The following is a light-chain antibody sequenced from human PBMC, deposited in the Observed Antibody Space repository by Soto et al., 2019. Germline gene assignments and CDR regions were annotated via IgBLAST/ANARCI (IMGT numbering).Light chain of an antibody. Sequence: DIVLTPAPDSLAVSLGPSSTISCKSSQSLLYRSNNKNYLAWYQQKPGQPPKLLIYWASTRESGVPDRFSGSGSGTDFTLIIISLQAEDVAVCYCQQRCHSITFGQGTRLEIK. CDR1: QSLLYRSNNKNY. CDR2: WAS. J-gene: IGKJ5*01. CDR3: QQRCHSIT. V-gene: IGKV4-1*01.